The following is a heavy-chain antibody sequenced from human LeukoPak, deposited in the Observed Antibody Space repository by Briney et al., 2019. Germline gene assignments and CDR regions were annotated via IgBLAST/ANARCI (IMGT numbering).Heavy chain of an antibody. Sequence: SETLSLTCTVSGGSISSGGYYWSWIRQHPGKGLEWIGYIYYSGSTYYNPSLKSRVTISVDTSKNQFSLKLSSVTAADTAVYYCAREGYCSGGSCYYLDYWGQGTLVTVSS. CDR2: IYYSGST. CDR3: AREGYCSGGSCYYLDY. V-gene: IGHV4-31*03. D-gene: IGHD2-15*01. J-gene: IGHJ4*02. CDR1: GGSISSGGYY.